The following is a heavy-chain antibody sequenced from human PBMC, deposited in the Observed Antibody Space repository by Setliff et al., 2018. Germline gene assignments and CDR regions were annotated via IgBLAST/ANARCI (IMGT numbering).Heavy chain of an antibody. D-gene: IGHD6-19*01. CDR3: ARDSEWLVLYFDY. Sequence: ASVKVSCKASGYTFINYEINWVRQATGQGLEWMGGMNPNNGNTGYAQKFQGRVTMTRNTSISTAYMELSSLRSEDTAVYYCARDSEWLVLYFDYWGQGTLVTVSS. J-gene: IGHJ4*02. V-gene: IGHV1-8*02. CDR2: MNPNNGNT. CDR1: GYTFINYE.